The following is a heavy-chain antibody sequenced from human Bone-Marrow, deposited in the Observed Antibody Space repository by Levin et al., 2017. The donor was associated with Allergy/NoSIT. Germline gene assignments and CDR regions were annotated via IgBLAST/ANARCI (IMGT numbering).Heavy chain of an antibody. CDR3: ARAPFGIYSGPLKNWFDP. Sequence: SQTLSLTCAVYGGSFSGSSYNWIRQPPGKGLEWIGDINHSGSTNYNPSLKSRATISVDTTKNEFSLKVTSVTAADTAVYYCARAPFGIYSGPLKNWFDPWGQGTLVIVSS. J-gene: IGHJ5*02. D-gene: IGHD1-26*01. V-gene: IGHV4-34*01. CDR2: INHSGST. CDR1: GGSFSGSS.